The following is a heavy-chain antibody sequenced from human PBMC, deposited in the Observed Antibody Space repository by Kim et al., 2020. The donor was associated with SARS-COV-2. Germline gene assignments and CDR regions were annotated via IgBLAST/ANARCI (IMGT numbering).Heavy chain of an antibody. D-gene: IGHD6-19*01. CDR1: GYSFTSHE. CDR2: MNPHNGDT. CDR3: SRDSSDWSLVCVDP. J-gene: IGHJ5*02. Sequence: ASVKVSCKASGYSFTSHEINWVRQAPGQGLEGRGWMNPHNGDTGFAQKFQGRVTMTSDPFRGTAYMELSSLRSDYTAVYYGSRDSSDWSLVCVDPWGQGT. V-gene: IGHV1-8*01.